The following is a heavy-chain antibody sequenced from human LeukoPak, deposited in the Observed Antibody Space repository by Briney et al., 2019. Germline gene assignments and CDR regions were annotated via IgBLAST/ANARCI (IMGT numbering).Heavy chain of an antibody. CDR2: INPNSGGT. Sequence: GASVKVSCKASGYTFTDSYMHWVRQAPGQGLEWMGWINPNSGGTNYAQKFQGRVSMTRDTSISTAYMELSRLRSDDTAVYYCARDLGYTSSCWGQRTLVTVSS. CDR1: GYTFTDSY. D-gene: IGHD6-13*01. V-gene: IGHV1-2*02. CDR3: ARDLGYTSSC. J-gene: IGHJ4*02.